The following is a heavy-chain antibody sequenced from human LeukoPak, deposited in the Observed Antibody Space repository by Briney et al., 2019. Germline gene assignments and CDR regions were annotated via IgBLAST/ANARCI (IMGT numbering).Heavy chain of an antibody. D-gene: IGHD2-15*01. Sequence: GGSLRLSCAASGFTFSRNGMTWVRQAPGKGLEWVSAISGSGGNTHYADSVKGRFTISRDNSKNTLYLQMNSLRAEDTAVYYCARSGLNRLDYWGQGTLVTVSS. CDR2: ISGSGGNT. CDR3: ARSGLNRLDY. CDR1: GFTFSRNG. J-gene: IGHJ4*02. V-gene: IGHV3-23*01.